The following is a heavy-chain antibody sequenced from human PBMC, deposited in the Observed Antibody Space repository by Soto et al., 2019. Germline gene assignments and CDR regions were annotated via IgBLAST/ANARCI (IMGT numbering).Heavy chain of an antibody. CDR1: GFTFSGYA. J-gene: IGHJ4*02. V-gene: IGHV3-23*01. D-gene: IGHD3-22*01. CDR2: TSASSAGT. CDR3: AKLDYYDSSGSSPFDY. Sequence: GGSLRLSFAASGFTFSGYAMTWVRQAPGKGVEWVSATSASSAGTYYADSVKGRFTISRDNSKNTLYLQMNSLRAEDTAVYYCAKLDYYDSSGSSPFDYWGQGTLVTVSS.